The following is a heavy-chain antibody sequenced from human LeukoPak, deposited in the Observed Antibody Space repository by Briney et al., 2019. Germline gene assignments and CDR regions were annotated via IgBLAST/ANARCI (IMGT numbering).Heavy chain of an antibody. CDR3: ARVSCSSMCGMDV. CDR1: GYTFTSYY. Sequence: ASVKVSCKASGYTFTSYYMHWVRQAPGQGLEWMGRINPNSGGTNYAQKFQGRVTMTRDTSISTAYMELSRLRSDDTAVYYCARVSCSSMCGMDVWGQGTTVTVSS. V-gene: IGHV1-2*06. CDR2: INPNSGGT. D-gene: IGHD6-13*01. J-gene: IGHJ6*02.